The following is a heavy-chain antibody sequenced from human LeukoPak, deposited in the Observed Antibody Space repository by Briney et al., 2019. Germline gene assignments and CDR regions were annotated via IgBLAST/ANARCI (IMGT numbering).Heavy chain of an antibody. Sequence: GGSLRLSCAASGFTFSSYWMSWVRQAAGKGLEWVANIKQDGSEKYYVDSVKGRFTISRDNAKNSLYLQMNSLRAEDTAVYYCARFGGYCSSTSCYADSFDYWGQGTLVTVSS. D-gene: IGHD2-2*01. CDR2: IKQDGSEK. V-gene: IGHV3-7*03. CDR3: ARFGGYCSSTSCYADSFDY. J-gene: IGHJ4*02. CDR1: GFTFSSYW.